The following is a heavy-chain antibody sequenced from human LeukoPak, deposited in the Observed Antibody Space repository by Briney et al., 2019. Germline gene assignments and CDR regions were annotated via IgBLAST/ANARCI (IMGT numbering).Heavy chain of an antibody. CDR3: AGNSSGYYPDAFDI. Sequence: GGSLRLSCAASGFTFSSYSMNWVRQAPGKGLEWVSYISSSSSAIYYADSVKGRFTISRDNAKNSLYLQMNSLRDEDTAVYYCAGNSSGYYPDAFDIWGQGTMVTVSS. CDR1: GFTFSSYS. CDR2: ISSSSSAI. D-gene: IGHD3-22*01. J-gene: IGHJ3*02. V-gene: IGHV3-48*02.